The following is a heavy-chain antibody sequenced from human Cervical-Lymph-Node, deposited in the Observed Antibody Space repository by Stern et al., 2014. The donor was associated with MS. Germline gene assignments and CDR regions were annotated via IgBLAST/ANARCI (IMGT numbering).Heavy chain of an antibody. CDR3: ARGIVTNRPASTLHNLFDP. CDR1: GGKLSSSFA. J-gene: IGHJ5*02. V-gene: IGHV1-69*09. D-gene: IGHD4-17*01. CDR2: IIPIIGLA. Sequence: VQLVESGAEVKKPGSSVNVSCKPSGGKLSSSFAVSWVRQAPGPGLEWMGRIIPIIGLANYAKKFQTRLTITADKSTSTVYMELSSLTSEDTALYYCARGIVTNRPASTLHNLFDPWGQGTLVTVSS.